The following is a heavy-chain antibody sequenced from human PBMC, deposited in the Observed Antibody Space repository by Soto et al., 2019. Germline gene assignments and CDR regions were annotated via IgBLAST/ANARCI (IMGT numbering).Heavy chain of an antibody. CDR3: ARDGPDTAMVYYYYGMDV. Sequence: ASVKVSCKASGYTLTSYAMHWVRQAPGQRLEWMGWINAGNGNTKYSQKFQGRVTITRDTSASTAYMELSSLRSEDTAVYYCARDGPDTAMVYYYYGMDVWGQGTTVTVSS. CDR1: GYTLTSYA. J-gene: IGHJ6*02. D-gene: IGHD5-18*01. V-gene: IGHV1-3*01. CDR2: INAGNGNT.